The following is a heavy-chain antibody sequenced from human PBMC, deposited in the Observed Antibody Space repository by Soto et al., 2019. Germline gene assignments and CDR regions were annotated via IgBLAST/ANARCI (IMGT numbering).Heavy chain of an antibody. J-gene: IGHJ4*01. Sequence: QVQLVESGGGVVQPGRSLSLSCAASGFTFSSYAMHWVRQAPGKGLEWVAVISYDGSNKHYADSVKGRFSISRDNSKNTLYLQMTSLRGGDTDVYYGTRSSGGDYPYFDYCGHGTLVTVSS. D-gene: IGHD4-17*01. CDR3: TRSSGGDYPYFDY. V-gene: IGHV3-30-3*01. CDR1: GFTFSSYA. CDR2: ISYDGSNK.